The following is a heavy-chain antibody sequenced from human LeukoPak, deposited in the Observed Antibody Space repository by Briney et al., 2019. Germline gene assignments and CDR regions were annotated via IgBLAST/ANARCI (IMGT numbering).Heavy chain of an antibody. D-gene: IGHD6-25*01. CDR1: GYTFTSYG. CDR2: ISVYNGNT. J-gene: IGHJ4*02. Sequence: ASVKVSCKASGYTFTSYGISWVRQAPGQGLECMGWISVYNGNTNYAQKLQGRVTMTTDTSTSTAYMELRSLRSDDTVVYYCARSGGHGDYVDYWGQGTLVTVSS. CDR3: ARSGGHGDYVDY. V-gene: IGHV1-18*01.